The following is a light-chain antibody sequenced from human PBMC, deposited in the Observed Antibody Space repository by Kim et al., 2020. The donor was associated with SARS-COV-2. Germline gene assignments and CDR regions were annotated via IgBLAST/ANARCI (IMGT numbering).Light chain of an antibody. CDR2: AAS. V-gene: IGKV1-17*03. CDR1: QAIGNY. Sequence: DVQMTQSPSAMSASVGDSVTITCRASQAIGNYLVWFQQKPGKGPKRLIYAASTLESGVPSRFSGSGSGTEFTLTISSLQPEDSATYFCLQHNVYPLTFGGGTKVEL. CDR3: LQHNVYPLT. J-gene: IGKJ4*01.